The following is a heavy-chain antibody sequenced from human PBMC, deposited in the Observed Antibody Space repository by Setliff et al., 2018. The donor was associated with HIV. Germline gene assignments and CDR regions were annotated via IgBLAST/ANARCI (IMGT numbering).Heavy chain of an antibody. CDR2: VHHGGTA. Sequence: SETLSLTCTVSGGSINSHFWGWIRQPPGKGLEWIGYVHHGGTANYNPSLKSRVSMSVDRSRNQVSLNLNSVTAADTAVYYCARELGRTVDYWGQGALVTVSS. J-gene: IGHJ4*02. CDR1: GGSINSHF. V-gene: IGHV4-59*11. CDR3: ARELGRTVDY. D-gene: IGHD2-21*02.